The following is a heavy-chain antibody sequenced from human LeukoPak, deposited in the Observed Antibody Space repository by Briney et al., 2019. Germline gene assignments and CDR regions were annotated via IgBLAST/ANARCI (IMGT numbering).Heavy chain of an antibody. Sequence: GGSLRLSCAASGFTFSSYSMNWVRQAPGKGLEWVSYISSSSSTIYYADSVKGRFTISRDNAKNSLYLQMNSLRAEDTAVYYCATVVYCGGDGYPFDYWGQGTLVTVSS. CDR1: GFTFSSYS. CDR3: ATVVYCGGDGYPFDY. CDR2: ISSSSSTI. V-gene: IGHV3-48*01. D-gene: IGHD2-21*02. J-gene: IGHJ4*02.